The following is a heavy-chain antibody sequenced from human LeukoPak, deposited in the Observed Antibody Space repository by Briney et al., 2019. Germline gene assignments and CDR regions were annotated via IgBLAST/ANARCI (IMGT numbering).Heavy chain of an antibody. J-gene: IGHJ5*02. CDR1: GITFGNNW. CDR3: ARDVPHNWFDT. V-gene: IGHV3-74*01. CDR2: INGDGGGA. Sequence: GGSLRLSCAASGITFGNNWMHWVRQGPGKGLVWISRINGDGGGAIYADSVKGRFTVSRDNAKNTLCLQMNSLRAEDTAVYHCARDVPHNWFDTWGQGTLVTVSS.